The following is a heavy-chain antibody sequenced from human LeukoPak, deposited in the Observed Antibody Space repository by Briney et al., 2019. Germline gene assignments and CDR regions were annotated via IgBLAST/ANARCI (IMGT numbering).Heavy chain of an antibody. D-gene: IGHD1-7*01. CDR1: GFTFSNAW. Sequence: PGGSLRLSCAASGFTFSNAWMSWVRQAPGKGLEWVGRIKSKTHGGATDYVAPVKGRFTISRDDSKNTLYLQMSSLKTEDTAVYYCTTDRGRTELPLFGYWGQGTLVTVSS. J-gene: IGHJ4*02. CDR2: IKSKTHGGAT. CDR3: TTDRGRTELPLFGY. V-gene: IGHV3-15*01.